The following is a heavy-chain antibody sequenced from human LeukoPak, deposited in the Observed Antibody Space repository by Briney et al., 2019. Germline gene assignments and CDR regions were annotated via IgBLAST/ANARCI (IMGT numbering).Heavy chain of an antibody. V-gene: IGHV4-59*01. D-gene: IGHD3-3*01. CDR1: GGSISGYY. CDR3: GRSLYYDFWNAYYISDTTSYYGMDM. J-gene: IGHJ6*02. CDR2: ISYSGSS. Sequence: SETLSLTCTVSGGSISGYYWSWIRQPPGKGLEWIGYISYSGSSNYNPSLKSRVIISLATSNKQYSLKLTSLSAADTAVYYCGRSLYYDFWNAYYISDTTSYYGMDMWGQGTPVTVSS.